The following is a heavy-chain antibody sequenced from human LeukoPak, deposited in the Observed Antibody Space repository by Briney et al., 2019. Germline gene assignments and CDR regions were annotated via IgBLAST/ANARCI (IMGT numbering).Heavy chain of an antibody. D-gene: IGHD2-2*01. Sequence: GGYLRLSCAASGFTFSSYAMSWVRQAPGKGLEWVSAISGSGGSTYYADSVKGRFTISRDNSKNTLYLQMNSLRAEDTAVYYCAKDGDIVVVPAATDYWGQGTLVTVSS. V-gene: IGHV3-23*01. CDR1: GFTFSSYA. CDR3: AKDGDIVVVPAATDY. CDR2: ISGSGGST. J-gene: IGHJ4*02.